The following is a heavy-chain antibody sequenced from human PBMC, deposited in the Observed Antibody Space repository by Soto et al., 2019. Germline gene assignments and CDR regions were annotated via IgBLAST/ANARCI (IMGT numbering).Heavy chain of an antibody. CDR2: FYHSGST. J-gene: IGHJ4*02. D-gene: IGHD4-17*01. V-gene: IGHV4-30-2*01. CDR1: GGSISSGGYS. Sequence: PSETLSLTCAVSGGSISSGGYSWSWIRQPPGKGLEWIGYFYHSGSTYYNPSLKSRVTISVDRSKNQFSLKLSSVTAADTAVYYCARSQTTVNSYDYWGQGTLVTVSS. CDR3: ARSQTTVNSYDY.